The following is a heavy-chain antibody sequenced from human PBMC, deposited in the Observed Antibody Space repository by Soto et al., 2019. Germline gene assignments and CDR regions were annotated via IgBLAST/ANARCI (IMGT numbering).Heavy chain of an antibody. CDR1: GYTFTSYG. V-gene: IGHV1-18*01. CDR2: ISAYNGNT. J-gene: IGHJ5*02. Sequence: QVQLVQSGAEVKKPGASVKVSCKASGYTFTSYGISWVQQAPGQGLEWMGWISAYNGNTNYAQKLQGRVTMTTDTSTSTAYMELRSLRSDDTAVYYCAREVMITFGGVIDANWFDPWGQGTLVTVSS. CDR3: AREVMITFGGVIDANWFDP. D-gene: IGHD3-16*02.